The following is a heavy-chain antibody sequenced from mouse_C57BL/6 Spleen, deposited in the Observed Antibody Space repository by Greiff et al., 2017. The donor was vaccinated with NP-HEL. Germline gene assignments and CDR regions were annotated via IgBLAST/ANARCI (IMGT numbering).Heavy chain of an antibody. V-gene: IGHV1-69*01. CDR1: GYTFTSYW. D-gene: IGHD2-14*01. J-gene: IGHJ4*01. CDR3: ARVGDDRPYAMDY. CDR2: IDPSDSYT. Sequence: VQLQQPGAELVMPGASVKLSCKASGYTFTSYWMHWVKQRPGQGLEWIGEIDPSDSYTNYNQKFKGKSTLTVDKSSSTAYMQLSSLTSEDSAVYYCARVGDDRPYAMDYWGQGTSVTVSS.